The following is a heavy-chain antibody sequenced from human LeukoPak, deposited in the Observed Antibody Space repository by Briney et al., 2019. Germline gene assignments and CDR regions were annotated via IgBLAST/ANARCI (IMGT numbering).Heavy chain of an antibody. CDR2: INHSGST. V-gene: IGHV4-34*01. CDR1: GGSFSGYY. Sequence: SETLSLTXAVYGGSFSGYYWSWIRQPPGKGLEWIGEINHSGSTNYNPSLKSRVTISVDTSKNQFSLKLSSVTAADTAVYYCARGRMSVTPYYYYYYMDVWGKGTTVTVSS. CDR3: ARGRMSVTPYYYYYYMDV. J-gene: IGHJ6*03. D-gene: IGHD2-21*02.